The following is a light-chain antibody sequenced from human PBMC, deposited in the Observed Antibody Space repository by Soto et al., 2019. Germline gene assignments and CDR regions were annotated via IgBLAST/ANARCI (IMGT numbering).Light chain of an antibody. Sequence: QSALTQPASVSGSPGQSITISCTGSSSDVGAYNFVSWFQQHPDKAPKLLIHEVSNRPSGVSNRFSGSKSGNTASLTISGLQAEDEAEYYCTSFKTGDTWVFGGGTKLTVL. J-gene: IGLJ3*02. CDR1: SSDVGAYNF. V-gene: IGLV2-14*01. CDR2: EVS. CDR3: TSFKTGDTWV.